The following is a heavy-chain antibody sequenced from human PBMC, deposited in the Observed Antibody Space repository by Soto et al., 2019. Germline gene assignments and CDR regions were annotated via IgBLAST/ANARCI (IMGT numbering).Heavy chain of an antibody. Sequence: SETLSLTCTLSGGSISGYYWSWIRQPPGKGLEWIGYVYYSGSTKYNPSLESRVTVSVDMSNNQFSLMLTSVTAADTAVYYCAKYRRTDAEGYRLDFWGQGTLVTVSS. CDR2: VYYSGST. V-gene: IGHV4-59*01. CDR3: AKYRRTDAEGYRLDF. CDR1: GGSISGYY. D-gene: IGHD5-12*01. J-gene: IGHJ4*02.